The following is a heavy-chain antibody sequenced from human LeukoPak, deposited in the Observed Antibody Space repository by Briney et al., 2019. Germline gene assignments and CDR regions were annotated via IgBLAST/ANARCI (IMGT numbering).Heavy chain of an antibody. Sequence: NPGGSLRLSCADSGFTFSSYSMNWVRQAPGKGLEWVSSISSSSSYIYYADSVKGRFTISRDNAKNSLYLQMNSLRAEDTAVYYCARAPRSSYSSSWYPGFDYWGQGTLVTVSS. CDR3: ARAPRSSYSSSWYPGFDY. CDR2: ISSSSSYI. J-gene: IGHJ4*02. V-gene: IGHV3-21*01. D-gene: IGHD6-13*01. CDR1: GFTFSSYS.